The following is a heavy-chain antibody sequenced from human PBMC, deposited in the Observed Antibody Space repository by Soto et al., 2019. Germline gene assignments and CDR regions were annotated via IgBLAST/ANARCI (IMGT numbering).Heavy chain of an antibody. CDR2: IEQDGTRS. Sequence: PGGSLRLSCAASGFTFSNFWMNWVRQAPGKGLEWVANIEQDGTRSSYLDSVKGRFTISRDNAKNSLYLQMNSLRDEDTAVYYCARELSWSGKDYWGQGTQVTVSS. D-gene: IGHD3-10*01. CDR3: ARELSWSGKDY. V-gene: IGHV3-7*01. J-gene: IGHJ4*02. CDR1: GFTFSNFW.